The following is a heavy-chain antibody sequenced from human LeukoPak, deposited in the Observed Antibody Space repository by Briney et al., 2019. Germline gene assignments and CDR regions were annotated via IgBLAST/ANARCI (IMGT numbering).Heavy chain of an antibody. J-gene: IGHJ4*02. CDR1: GFTFSSYS. CDR3: ARDGHDYGDSFDY. V-gene: IGHV3-21*01. D-gene: IGHD4-17*01. CDR2: ISSSSSYI. Sequence: GGSQRLSCAASGFTFSSYSMNWVRQAPGKGLEWVSSISSSSSYIYYADSVKGRFTISRDNAKNSLYLQMNSLRAEDTAVYYCARDGHDYGDSFDYWGQGTLVTVSS.